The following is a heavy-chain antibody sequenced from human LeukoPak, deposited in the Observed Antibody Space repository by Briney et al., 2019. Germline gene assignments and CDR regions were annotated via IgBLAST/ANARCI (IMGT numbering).Heavy chain of an antibody. D-gene: IGHD5-24*01. V-gene: IGHV4-4*02. CDR3: AREKEPRWLQLLDY. CDR1: GGSISSSNW. CDR2: IYHSGST. Sequence: SETLSLTCAVSGGSISSSNWWSWVRQPPGKGLEWIGEIYHSGSTNYNPSLKSRVTISVDKSKNQFSLKLSSVTAADTAVYYCAREKEPRWLQLLDYWGQGTLVTVSS. J-gene: IGHJ4*02.